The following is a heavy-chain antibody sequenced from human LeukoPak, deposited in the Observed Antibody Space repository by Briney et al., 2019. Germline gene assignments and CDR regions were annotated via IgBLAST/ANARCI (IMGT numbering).Heavy chain of an antibody. V-gene: IGHV3-15*01. D-gene: IGHD2-21*01. CDR1: GFTFSNAW. CDR2: IKSKTDGGTT. CDR3: TTDDVDWSHVDY. Sequence: PGGSLRLSCAASGFTFSNAWMSWVRQAPGKGLEWVGRIKSKTDGGTTDYAAPVKGRFTISRDDSKNTLYLQMNSLKTEDTAVYYCTTDDVDWSHVDYWGQGTLVTVSS. J-gene: IGHJ4*02.